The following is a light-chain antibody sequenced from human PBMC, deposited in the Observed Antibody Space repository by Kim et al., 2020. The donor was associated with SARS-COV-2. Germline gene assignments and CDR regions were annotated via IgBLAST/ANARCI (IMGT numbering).Light chain of an antibody. CDR2: GKN. CDR1: SLRRYY. V-gene: IGLV3-19*01. Sequence: LGQTVRIKCQGDSLRRYYASWYQQKPGQAPVLVIYGKNNRHAGIPDRFSGSSSGNTASLTIAGAQAEDEADYYCNSRDSSGNHYVFGTGTKVTVL. CDR3: NSRDSSGNHYV. J-gene: IGLJ1*01.